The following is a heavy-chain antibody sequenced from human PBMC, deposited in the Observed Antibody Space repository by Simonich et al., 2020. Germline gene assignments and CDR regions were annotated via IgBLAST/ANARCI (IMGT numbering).Heavy chain of an antibody. J-gene: IGHJ4*02. V-gene: IGHV1-18*01. D-gene: IGHD2-15*01. CDR3: ARASRGTWWYYHFDY. Sequence: VQLVQSVAEVQNPGSSVKVSCKASGYSFTSVGISCVRQAPGQGLECRGRKHHEQEHECMGKRSAYKRNKNDAQELQARGTMTTDPSPSTAYMELRSLRSDDTAVYYCARASRGTWWYYHFDYWGQGTLVTVSS. CDR2: KRSAYKRNK. CDR1: GYSFTSVG.